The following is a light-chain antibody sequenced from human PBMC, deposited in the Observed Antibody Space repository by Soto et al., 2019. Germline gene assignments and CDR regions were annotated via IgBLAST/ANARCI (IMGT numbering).Light chain of an antibody. V-gene: IGKV1-39*01. Sequence: DIQMTQSPSSLSASVGDRVTITCRASQTISNYLHWYQHRPGEAPTVLIFAASNLHNVVPSRFSGSGSGTDFTLTISSQQPEDFATYYCQQTYSLPWTFGQGTKVEVK. CDR3: QQTYSLPWT. CDR1: QTISNY. J-gene: IGKJ1*01. CDR2: AAS.